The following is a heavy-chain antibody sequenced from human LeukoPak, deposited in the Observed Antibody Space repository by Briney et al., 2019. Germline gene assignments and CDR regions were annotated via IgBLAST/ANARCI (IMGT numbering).Heavy chain of an antibody. J-gene: IGHJ1*01. CDR1: GFTFDDYA. Sequence: PGRSLRLSCAASGFTFDDYAMHWVRQAPGKGLEWVSGISWNSGSIGYADSVKGRFTISRDNAKNSLCLQMNSLRAEDTALYYCAKDIGPYYDILTGYPYWGQGTLVTVSS. CDR2: ISWNSGSI. V-gene: IGHV3-9*01. D-gene: IGHD3-9*01. CDR3: AKDIGPYYDILTGYPY.